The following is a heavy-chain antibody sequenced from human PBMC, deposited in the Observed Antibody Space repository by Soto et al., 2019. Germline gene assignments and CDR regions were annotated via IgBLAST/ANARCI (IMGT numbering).Heavy chain of an antibody. CDR1: GFTFSSYG. D-gene: IGHD6-6*01. CDR3: AKVSGRSSAPRVDY. CDR2: ISYDGSNK. V-gene: IGHV3-30*18. Sequence: LRLSCAASGFTFSSYGMHWVRQAPGKGLGWVAVISYDGSNKYYADSVKGRFTISRDNSKNTLYLQMNSLRAEDTAVYYCAKVSGRSSAPRVDYWGQGTLVTVSS. J-gene: IGHJ4*02.